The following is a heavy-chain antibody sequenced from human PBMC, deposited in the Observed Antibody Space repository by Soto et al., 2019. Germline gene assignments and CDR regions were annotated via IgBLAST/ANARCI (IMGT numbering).Heavy chain of an antibody. V-gene: IGHV4-31*03. Sequence: QVQLQESGPGLVKPSQTLSLTCSVSGVSLTSGTYYWSWIRQHPGKGLEWIGYIFYSGSTDYNPSLKSRVNISVDTSKSPFSLKVSSVTAADTAVYYCASTEDFFDYWGQGTLVTVSS. CDR2: IFYSGST. J-gene: IGHJ4*02. CDR3: ASTEDFFDY. CDR1: GVSLTSGTYY.